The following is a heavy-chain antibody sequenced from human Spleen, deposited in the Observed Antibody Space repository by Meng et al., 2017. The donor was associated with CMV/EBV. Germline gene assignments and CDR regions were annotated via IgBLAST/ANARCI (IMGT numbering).Heavy chain of an antibody. J-gene: IGHJ4*02. CDR3: ARRRERGGAAAAH. D-gene: IGHD6-13*01. CDR2: INHSGST. Sequence: GSLRLSCAVYGGSFSGYYWSWIRQAPGKGLEWIGEINHSGSTNYNPSLKSRVTISVDTSKNQFSLKLSSVTAADTAVYYCARRRERGGAAAAHWGQGTLVTVSS. CDR1: GGSFSGYY. V-gene: IGHV4-34*01.